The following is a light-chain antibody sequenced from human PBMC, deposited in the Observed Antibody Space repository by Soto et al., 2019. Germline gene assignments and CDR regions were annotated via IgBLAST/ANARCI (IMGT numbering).Light chain of an antibody. V-gene: IGKV1-39*01. Sequence: DIQMTQAPSSLSVSVGDGVTLTCRASQDVSKYVNWFQQKPGKVPKLLIHAASTLQSGVPSRFSGSGSGTEFTLTISRLQPEDLATYFCQQSYEIPLSFGGGTKVDIK. CDR2: AAS. CDR3: QQSYEIPLS. J-gene: IGKJ4*01. CDR1: QDVSKY.